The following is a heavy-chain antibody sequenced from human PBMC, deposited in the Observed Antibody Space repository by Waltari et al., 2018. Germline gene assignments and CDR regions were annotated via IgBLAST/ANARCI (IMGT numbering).Heavy chain of an antibody. V-gene: IGHV3-9*01. CDR1: GFTFNDYA. D-gene: IGHD3-16*02. CDR3: AKDTRLGELSLYGWYFDC. J-gene: IGHJ4*02. CDR2: ISWNCGSI. Sequence: EVQLVESGGGLVQPGRSLRLSCAASGFTFNDYAMHWVRQAPGKGLEWVSGISWNCGSIGYADSVRGRFTISRDNAKNSLYLQMNSLRVEDTALYYCAKDTRLGELSLYGWYFDCWGQGTLVTVSS.